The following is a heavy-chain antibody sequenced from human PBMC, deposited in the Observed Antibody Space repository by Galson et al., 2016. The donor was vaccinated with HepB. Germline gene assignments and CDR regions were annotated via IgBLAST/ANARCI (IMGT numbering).Heavy chain of an antibody. V-gene: IGHV4-4*02. Sequence: SETLSLTCDVSGGSISSSNWWSWVRQPPGKGLQWIGEIHHTGNTNYNPSIRSRVTISVDKSKNLFSLKLTSVTAADTAVYYCAGEVGLVKEYHFDYWGQGTLVTVSS. CDR2: IHHTGNT. CDR1: GGSISSSNW. J-gene: IGHJ4*02. D-gene: IGHD1-26*01. CDR3: AGEVGLVKEYHFDY.